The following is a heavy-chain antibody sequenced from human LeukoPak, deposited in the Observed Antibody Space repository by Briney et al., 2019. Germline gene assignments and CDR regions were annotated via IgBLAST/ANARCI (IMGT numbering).Heavy chain of an antibody. CDR3: ARVRGRYTGYSSGWAQGYYFDY. CDR2: INHSGST. Sequence: PSETLSLTCAVYGGSFGGYYWSWIRQPPGKGLEWIGEINHSGSTNYNPSLKSRVTISVDTSKNQFSLKLSSVTAADTAVYYCARVRGRYTGYSSGWAQGYYFDYWGQGTLVTVSS. CDR1: GGSFGGYY. V-gene: IGHV4-34*01. D-gene: IGHD6-19*01. J-gene: IGHJ4*02.